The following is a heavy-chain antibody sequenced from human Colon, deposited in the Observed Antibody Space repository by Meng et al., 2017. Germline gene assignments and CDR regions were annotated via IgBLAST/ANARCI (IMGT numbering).Heavy chain of an antibody. V-gene: IGHV4-61*08. CDR1: CASVRSPDHQ. J-gene: IGHJ4*02. CDR2: ARIDYANT. CDR3: ARDYWGSLDF. Sequence: QVRLQESGPGCVRPSETLSLICAVSCASVRSPDHQWGLVRQPPGKGLEWIGYARIDYANTNYNPSLKSRVNVSLDTSKNQFSLNVRSVTAADTAVYYCARDYWGSLDFWGQGILVTVSS. D-gene: IGHD3-16*01.